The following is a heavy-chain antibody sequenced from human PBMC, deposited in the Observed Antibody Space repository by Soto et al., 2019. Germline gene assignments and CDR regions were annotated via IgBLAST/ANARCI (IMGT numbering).Heavy chain of an antibody. CDR2: INHSGST. Sequence: SETLSLTCAVYGGSFSGYYWSWIRQPPGKGLEWIGEINHSGSTNYNPFLKSRVTISVDTSKNQFSLKLSSVTAADTAVYYCARGRNVDIVATITNYFDYWGQRTLVTVSS. CDR3: ARGRNVDIVATITNYFDY. V-gene: IGHV4-34*01. J-gene: IGHJ4*02. D-gene: IGHD5-12*01. CDR1: GGSFSGYY.